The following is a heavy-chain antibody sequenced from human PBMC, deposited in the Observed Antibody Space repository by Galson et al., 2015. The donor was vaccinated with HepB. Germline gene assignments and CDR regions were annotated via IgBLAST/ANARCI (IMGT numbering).Heavy chain of an antibody. V-gene: IGHV3-23*01. CDR1: GFTFSSYA. D-gene: IGHD3-9*01. CDR3: AKVSRYFDWLIDY. J-gene: IGHJ4*02. CDR2: ISGSGGST. Sequence: SLRLSCAASGFTFSSYAMSWVRQAPGKGLEWVSAISGSGGSTYYADSVKGRFTISRDNSKNTLYLQMNSLRAEDTAVYYCAKVSRYFDWLIDYWGQGTLVTVSS.